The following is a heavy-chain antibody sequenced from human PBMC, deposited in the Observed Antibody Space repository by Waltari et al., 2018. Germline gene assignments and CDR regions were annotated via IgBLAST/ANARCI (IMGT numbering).Heavy chain of an antibody. Sequence: QVQLQQWGAGLLKPSETLSLTCAVYGGSFSGYYWSWIRQPPGKGLEWIGEINHSGSTNYNPSRKSRVTISVDTSKNQFSLKLSSVTAADTAVYYCARLDQEWELLSYWGQGTLVTVSS. V-gene: IGHV4-34*01. CDR1: GGSFSGYY. CDR3: ARLDQEWELLSY. D-gene: IGHD1-26*01. J-gene: IGHJ4*02. CDR2: INHSGST.